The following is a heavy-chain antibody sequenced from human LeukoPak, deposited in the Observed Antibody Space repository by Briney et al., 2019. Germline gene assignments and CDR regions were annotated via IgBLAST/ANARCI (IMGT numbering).Heavy chain of an antibody. Sequence: PSETLSLTCAVYGGSFSGYYWSWIRQPPGKGLEWIGEINHSGSTNYNPSLKSRVTISVDTSKNQFSLKLSSVTAADTAVYYCARGVMVRGVIANWFDPWGQGTPVTVSS. CDR2: INHSGST. CDR1: GGSFSGYY. D-gene: IGHD3-10*01. V-gene: IGHV4-34*01. J-gene: IGHJ5*02. CDR3: ARGVMVRGVIANWFDP.